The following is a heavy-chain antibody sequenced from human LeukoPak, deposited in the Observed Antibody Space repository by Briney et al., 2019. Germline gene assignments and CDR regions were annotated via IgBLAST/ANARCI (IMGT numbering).Heavy chain of an antibody. CDR2: ISSNGGST. J-gene: IGHJ1*01. CDR3: VKDRAGERDYGDWGYFHH. CDR1: GFTFSSYA. Sequence: PGGSLRLSCSASGFTFSSYAMHWVRQAPGKGLEYVSSISSNGGSTYYADSVKGRFTMPRDNSKNTLYLQMSSLRAEDTAVYYCVKDRAGERDYGDWGYFHHWGQGTLVTVSS. D-gene: IGHD4-17*01. V-gene: IGHV3-64D*09.